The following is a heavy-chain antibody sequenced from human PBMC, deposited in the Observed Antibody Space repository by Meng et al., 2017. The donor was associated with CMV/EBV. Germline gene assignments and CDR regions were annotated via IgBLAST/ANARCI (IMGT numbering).Heavy chain of an antibody. Sequence: GESLKISCAASGFTFSSYSMNWVRQAPGKGLEWVSSISSSSSYIYYADSVKGRFTISRDNSKNTLYLQMNSLRAEDTAVYYCARDPRLWVAGANPQYYFDYWGQGTLVTVSS. CDR2: ISSSSSYI. D-gene: IGHD6-19*01. J-gene: IGHJ4*02. CDR1: GFTFSSYS. CDR3: ARDPRLWVAGANPQYYFDY. V-gene: IGHV3-21*01.